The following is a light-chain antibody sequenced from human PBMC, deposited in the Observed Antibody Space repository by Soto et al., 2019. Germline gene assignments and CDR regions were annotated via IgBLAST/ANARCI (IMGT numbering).Light chain of an antibody. CDR1: TIGAHSF. J-gene: IGLJ1*01. CDR2: DVS. CDR3: RSYTGNKVFV. Sequence: QSVLTQPRSLSGSPGQSVTISCTGPTIGAHSFVSWYQDRPDKVPKLLIYDVSQRPSGIPDRFSGSRSANTASLTISELQADDAAAYYCRSYTGNKVFVFGTGTKVTVL. V-gene: IGLV2-11*01.